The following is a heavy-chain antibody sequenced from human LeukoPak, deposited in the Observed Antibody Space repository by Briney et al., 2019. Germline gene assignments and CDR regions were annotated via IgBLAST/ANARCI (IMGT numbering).Heavy chain of an antibody. J-gene: IGHJ4*02. CDR2: ISGSGGST. Sequence: GGSLRLSCAASGFTFSSYAMSWVRQAPGKGLEWVSAISGSGGSTYYADSVKGRFTISRDNSKNTLYPQMNSLRAEDTAVYYCAKTRGSYWGYFDYWGQGTLVTVSS. CDR1: GFTFSSYA. CDR3: AKTRGSYWGYFDY. V-gene: IGHV3-23*01. D-gene: IGHD1-26*01.